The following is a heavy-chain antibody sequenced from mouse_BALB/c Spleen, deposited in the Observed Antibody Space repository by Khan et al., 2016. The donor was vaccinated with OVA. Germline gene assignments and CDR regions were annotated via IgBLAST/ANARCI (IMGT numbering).Heavy chain of an antibody. CDR3: ARGDGYYDYFDY. J-gene: IGHJ2*01. D-gene: IGHD2-3*01. CDR2: IYPGSDNA. Sequence: QVQLQQPGPELVKPGASVKMSCKASGYTFTYYVITWVKQRTGQGLEWIGEIYPGSDNAYYNERFKGKATLTADKSSNTTHMQLSSLTSEDSAVYFCARGDGYYDYFDYWGQGTTLTVSA. V-gene: IGHV1-81*01. CDR1: GYTFTYYV.